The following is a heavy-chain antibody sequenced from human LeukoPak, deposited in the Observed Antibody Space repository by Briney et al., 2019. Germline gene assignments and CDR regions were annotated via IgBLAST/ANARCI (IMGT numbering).Heavy chain of an antibody. V-gene: IGHV3-21*01. J-gene: IGHJ4*02. CDR3: AKSTTYDFWSGYADYYFDY. D-gene: IGHD3-3*01. Sequence: PGESLRLSCAASGFSFNTYTMNWVRQAPGKGLEWVSSISSSNIYIFYSDSVKGRFTISRDNAKNSLYLQMNSLRAEDTAVYYCAKSTTYDFWSGYADYYFDYWGQGTLVTVSS. CDR1: GFSFNTYT. CDR2: ISSSNIYI.